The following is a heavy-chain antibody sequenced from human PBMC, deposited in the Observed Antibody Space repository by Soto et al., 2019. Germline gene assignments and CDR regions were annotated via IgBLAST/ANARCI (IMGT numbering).Heavy chain of an antibody. J-gene: IGHJ4*02. CDR1: GYTFTSYA. Sequence: VSVKVSCKASGYTFTSYAVHWVRQAPGKRLEWMGWINAGNGNTKYSQKFQGRVTITRDTSASTAYMELSSLRSEDTAVFFCSKILKSGPTRVPDLAYWVKRTFDLVSS. CDR3: SKILKSGPTRVPDLAY. D-gene: IGHD2-8*01. CDR2: INAGNGNT. V-gene: IGHV1-3*01.